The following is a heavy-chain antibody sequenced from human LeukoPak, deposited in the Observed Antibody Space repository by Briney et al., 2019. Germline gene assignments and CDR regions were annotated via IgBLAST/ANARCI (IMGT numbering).Heavy chain of an antibody. D-gene: IGHD6-13*01. Sequence: PSETLSLTCTVSGGSISSYYWSWIRQPPGKGLEWIGYIYYSGSTNYNPSLKSRVTISVDTSKNQFSLKLSSVTAADTAVYYCARISFYSSSWIDYWGQGTLVTVSS. CDR3: ARISFYSSSWIDY. V-gene: IGHV4-59*08. J-gene: IGHJ4*02. CDR2: IYYSGST. CDR1: GGSISSYY.